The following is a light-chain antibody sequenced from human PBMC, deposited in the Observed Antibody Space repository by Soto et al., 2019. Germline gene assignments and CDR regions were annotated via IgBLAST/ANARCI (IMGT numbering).Light chain of an antibody. Sequence: DIPITQSPSTLPASVGSRATITLRARLSIISWLAWYQQKPGKTPKFLIYDACSLASGVSLRFSGGGSRTKFTLTIGSLRPDDFATYYCQRYNSYLYTLGQGTKVEIK. J-gene: IGKJ2*01. CDR3: QRYNSYLYT. CDR1: LSIISW. V-gene: IGKV1-5*01. CDR2: DAC.